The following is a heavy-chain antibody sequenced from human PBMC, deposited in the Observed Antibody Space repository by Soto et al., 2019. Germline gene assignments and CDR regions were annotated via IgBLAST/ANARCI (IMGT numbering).Heavy chain of an antibody. D-gene: IGHD4-4*01. CDR1: GFAFRSHG. J-gene: IGHJ5*01. V-gene: IGHV3-30*03. CDR2: VSFDGNTR. CDR3: AREVYARYSDSRDS. Sequence: GSLRLSCVASGFAFRSHGMHWARQAPGKGPEWVAGVSFDGNTRNYADSVKGRFTISRDTSRNTLYLHMNSLRPEDTAVYYFAREVYARYSDSRDSWSPGTQVTVSS.